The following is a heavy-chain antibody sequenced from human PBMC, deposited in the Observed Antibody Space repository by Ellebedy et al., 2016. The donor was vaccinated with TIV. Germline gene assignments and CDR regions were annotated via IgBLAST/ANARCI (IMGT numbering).Heavy chain of an antibody. J-gene: IGHJ4*02. CDR2: INDISSHI. V-gene: IGHV3-21*01. D-gene: IGHD3-9*01. Sequence: GGSLRLSCAASGFTFSSFAVNWVRQAPGKGLEWVSSINDISSHIYYADSVKGRFTLSRDNAKNLVFLQMNNLKADDTAVYFCARDPRPYLRYGHYDCWGQGTLVTVSS. CDR3: ARDPRPYLRYGHYDC. CDR1: GFTFSSFA.